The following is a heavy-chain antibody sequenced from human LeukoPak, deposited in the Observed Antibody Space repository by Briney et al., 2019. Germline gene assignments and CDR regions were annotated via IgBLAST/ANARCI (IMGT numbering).Heavy chain of an antibody. CDR1: GLTFSSYG. J-gene: IGHJ4*02. CDR2: IWYDGSNK. V-gene: IGHV3-33*01. D-gene: IGHD1-1*01. Sequence: GGSLRLSCAASGLTFSSYGMHWVRQAPGKGLEWVAVIWYDGSNKYYADSVKGRFTISRDNSKNTLYLQMNSLRAEDTAVYYCARQLERDGTRFDYWGQGTLVTVSS. CDR3: ARQLERDGTRFDY.